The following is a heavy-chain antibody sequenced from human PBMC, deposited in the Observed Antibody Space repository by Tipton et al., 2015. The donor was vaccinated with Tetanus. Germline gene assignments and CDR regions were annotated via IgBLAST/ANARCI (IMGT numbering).Heavy chain of an antibody. D-gene: IGHD1-26*01. CDR1: GGSISSSSYY. Sequence: TLSLTCTVSGGSISSSSYYWSWIRQYPGKGLEWIGYIYYSGSTYYNPSLKSRVTISVDTSKNQFSLKLSSVTAADTAVYYCARGGSYHTPPGYWGQGTLVTVSS. CDR3: ARGGSYHTPPGY. J-gene: IGHJ4*02. V-gene: IGHV4-31*03. CDR2: IYYSGST.